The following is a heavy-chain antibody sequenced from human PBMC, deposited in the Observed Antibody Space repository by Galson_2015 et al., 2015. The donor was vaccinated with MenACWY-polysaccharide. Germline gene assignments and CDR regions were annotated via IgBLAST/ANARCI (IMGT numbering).Heavy chain of an antibody. CDR3: ARGCLGPGTTVTKCGFDP. J-gene: IGHJ5*02. D-gene: IGHD4-17*01. CDR2: IYYSGST. CDR1: GGSISSGDYY. V-gene: IGHV4-30-4*01. Sequence: TLSLTCTVSGGSISSGDYYWSWIRQPPGEGLEWIGYIYYSGSTYYNPSLKSRVTISVDTSKNQFSLKLSSVTAADTAVYYCARGCLGPGTTVTKCGFDPWGQGTLVTVSS.